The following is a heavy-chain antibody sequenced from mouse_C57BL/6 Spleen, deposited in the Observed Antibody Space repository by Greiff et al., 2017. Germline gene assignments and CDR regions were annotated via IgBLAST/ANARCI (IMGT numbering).Heavy chain of an antibody. D-gene: IGHD4-1*01. CDR3: ARSGTGPYY. CDR1: GYTFTDYN. Sequence: EVQLQQSGPELVKPGASVKMSCKASGYTFTDYNMHWVKQSHGKSLEWIGYINPNNGGTSYNQKFKGKATLTVNKSSSTAYMELRSLSSEDAAVYYCARSGTGPYYWGQGTTLTVSS. CDR2: INPNNGGT. J-gene: IGHJ2*01. V-gene: IGHV1-22*01.